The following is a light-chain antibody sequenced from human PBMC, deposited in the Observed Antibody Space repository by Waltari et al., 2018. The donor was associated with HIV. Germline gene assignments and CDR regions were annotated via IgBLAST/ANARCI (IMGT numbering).Light chain of an antibody. Sequence: QSALTQPPSASGSPGQSVTISCPRTSRHVGASPSISWYQQHPDKAPKHMIYEVTKRPSGVPDRFSGSNSGNTASLTISGLQAEDEADYYCSSYAGSSTCVFGTGTKVTVL. V-gene: IGLV2-8*01. CDR1: SRHVGASPS. CDR2: EVT. J-gene: IGLJ1*01. CDR3: SSYAGSSTCV.